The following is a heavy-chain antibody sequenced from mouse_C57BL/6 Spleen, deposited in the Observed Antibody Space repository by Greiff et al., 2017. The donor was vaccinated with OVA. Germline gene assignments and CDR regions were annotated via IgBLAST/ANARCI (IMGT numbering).Heavy chain of an antibody. J-gene: IGHJ4*01. CDR3: ARSRGHHYDAAKDY. D-gene: IGHD1-2*01. V-gene: IGHV1-69*01. Sequence: QVQLQQPGAELVMPGASVKLSCKASGYTFTSYWMHWVKQRPGQGLEWIGEIDPSDSYTNYNQKFKDKSTLTVDKSSSTAYMQLSSLTSEDSAVYYCARSRGHHYDAAKDYWGQGTSVTVSS. CDR2: IDPSDSYT. CDR1: GYTFTSYW.